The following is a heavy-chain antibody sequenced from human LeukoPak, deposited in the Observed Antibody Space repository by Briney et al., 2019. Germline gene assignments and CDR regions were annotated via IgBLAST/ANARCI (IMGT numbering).Heavy chain of an antibody. Sequence: KTSETLSLTCTVSGGSISTYYWNWIRQPPGKGLEWIGYIYHSGSTNYNPSLQGRVTISVDTSKNQFSLNLNSVTAADTAVYYCARNIVGPRQVDYWGQGTLVTVSS. CDR3: ARNIVGPRQVDY. CDR1: GGSISTYY. V-gene: IGHV4-59*01. D-gene: IGHD1-26*01. J-gene: IGHJ4*02. CDR2: IYHSGST.